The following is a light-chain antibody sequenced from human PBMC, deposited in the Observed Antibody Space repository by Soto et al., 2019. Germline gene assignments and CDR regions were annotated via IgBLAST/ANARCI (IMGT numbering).Light chain of an antibody. CDR2: GAS. Sequence: EIVLTQSPGTLSLSPGERATLSCRASQSVSSSYFAWYQQKPGQAPRLLIYGASSRATGIPDRFSGSAAGTDFTLTISRLEREDFAVYYWQQYGSSPRTFGQGTKVEIK. V-gene: IGKV3-20*01. CDR3: QQYGSSPRT. CDR1: QSVSSSY. J-gene: IGKJ1*01.